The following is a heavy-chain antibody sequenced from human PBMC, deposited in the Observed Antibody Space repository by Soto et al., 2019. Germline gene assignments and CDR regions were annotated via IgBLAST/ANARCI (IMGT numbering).Heavy chain of an antibody. CDR3: ARVPLLLLGATDYFDY. Sequence: LRLSCAASGFTFSIYWMHWVRQAPGKGLRWVSRINSDGSSTNYADSVKGRFTIYRDNAKNTLYLQVNSLRAEDTAVYYCARVPLLLLGATDYFDYWGQGALVTVSS. J-gene: IGHJ4*02. CDR1: GFTFSIYW. V-gene: IGHV3-74*01. CDR2: INSDGSST. D-gene: IGHD1-26*01.